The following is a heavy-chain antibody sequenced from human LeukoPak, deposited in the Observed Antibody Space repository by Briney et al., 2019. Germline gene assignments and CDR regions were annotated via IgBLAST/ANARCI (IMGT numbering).Heavy chain of an antibody. CDR3: ARGAPGSYCSGGSCPYFDY. D-gene: IGHD2-15*01. CDR1: AYTFTSYD. V-gene: IGHV1-8*01. CDR2: MNPNSGNT. Sequence: ASVKVPCKSSAYTFTSYDINGVRQATGQGLEWMGWMNPNSGNTGYAQKFQGRVTMTRNTSINTAYMALSSLRSEDTAVYYCARGAPGSYCSGGSCPYFDYWGQGTLISVSS. J-gene: IGHJ4*02.